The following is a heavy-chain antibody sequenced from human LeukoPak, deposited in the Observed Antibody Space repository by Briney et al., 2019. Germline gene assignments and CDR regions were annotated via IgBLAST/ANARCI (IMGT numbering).Heavy chain of an antibody. CDR1: GYSISSGYY. CDR3: ARDYDVLTAYPPTQLFDP. J-gene: IGHJ5*02. V-gene: IGHV4-4*07. D-gene: IGHD3-9*01. CDR2: IYTSGST. Sequence: SETLSLTCSVSGYSISSGYYWGWIRQPAGKGLEWIGRIYTSGSTNYNPSLKSRVTMSVDTSKHQFSLKLNSVAAAETAVYYCARDYDVLTAYPPTQLFDPWGQGTLVTVSS.